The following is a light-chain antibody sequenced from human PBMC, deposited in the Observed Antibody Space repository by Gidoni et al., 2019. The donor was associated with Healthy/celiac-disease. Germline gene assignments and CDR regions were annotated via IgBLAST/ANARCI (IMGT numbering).Light chain of an antibody. CDR2: GAS. J-gene: IGKJ4*01. V-gene: IGKV3-15*01. CDR1: QSVSSN. Sequence: EIVMPQSPATLSVSPGERATLSCRASQSVSSNLAWYQHKPGQAPRLLIYGASTRATGIPARFSGSGSGTEFTLTISSLQSEDFAVYYCQQDNNWPLTFXGXTKVEIK. CDR3: QQDNNWPLT.